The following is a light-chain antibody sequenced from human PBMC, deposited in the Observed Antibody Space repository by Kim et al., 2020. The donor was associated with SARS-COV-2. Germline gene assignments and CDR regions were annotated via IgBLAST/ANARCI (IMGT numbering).Light chain of an antibody. V-gene: IGLV2-23*02. CDR1: SSDVGSYNL. J-gene: IGLJ2*01. CDR2: EVS. Sequence: QSALTQPASVSGSPGQSITISCTGTSSDVGSYNLVSWYQQHPGKAPKLMIYEVSKRPSGVSNRFSGSKSGNTASLTISGLQAEDEADYYCCSYAGTEVFGGGTQLTVL. CDR3: CSYAGTEV.